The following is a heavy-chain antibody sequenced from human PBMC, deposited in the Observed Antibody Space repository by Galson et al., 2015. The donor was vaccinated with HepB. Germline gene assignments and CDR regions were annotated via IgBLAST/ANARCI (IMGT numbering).Heavy chain of an antibody. Sequence: SLRLSCAASGFSIGWMDWVRQAPGKGLEWVANINQDGSEKYYVDSVKGRFTISRDNAKHSVSLQMNSLRADDTAVYYCSRRLDDWGQGTLVRVSS. J-gene: IGHJ4*02. CDR3: SRRLDD. CDR2: INQDGSEK. V-gene: IGHV3-7*03. CDR1: GFSIGW.